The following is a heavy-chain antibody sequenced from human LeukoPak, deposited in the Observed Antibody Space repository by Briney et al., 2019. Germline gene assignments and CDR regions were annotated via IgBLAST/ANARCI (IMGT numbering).Heavy chain of an antibody. CDR3: ARTYYSASGSYPY. Sequence: ASVKVSCKASGYTFTSYAMHWVRQAPGQSPEWMGWINAGNGNTKYSQKFQGRVTITRDTSASTAYMELSSLRYEDTAVYYCARTYYSASGSYPYWGQGTLVTVSS. J-gene: IGHJ4*02. D-gene: IGHD3-10*01. CDR2: INAGNGNT. V-gene: IGHV1-3*01. CDR1: GYTFTSYA.